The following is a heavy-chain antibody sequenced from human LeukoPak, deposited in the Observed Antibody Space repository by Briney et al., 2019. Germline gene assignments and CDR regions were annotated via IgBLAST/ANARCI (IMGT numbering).Heavy chain of an antibody. D-gene: IGHD3-22*01. CDR2: IKQDGSER. Sequence: GGSLRLSCAASGFTFSSYWVSWVRQAPGKGLEWVGNIKQDGSERNYVDSVKGRFTISRDNAKKSLYLQMNSLRAEDTAVYYCARDWGAYYHFFDYWGQGTLVTVSS. J-gene: IGHJ4*02. V-gene: IGHV3-7*01. CDR3: ARDWGAYYHFFDY. CDR1: GFTFSSYW.